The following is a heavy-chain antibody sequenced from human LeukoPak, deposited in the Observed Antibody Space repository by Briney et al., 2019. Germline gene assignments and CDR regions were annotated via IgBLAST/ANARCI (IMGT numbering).Heavy chain of an antibody. J-gene: IGHJ4*02. D-gene: IGHD3-22*01. CDR1: GISFSNAW. Sequence: PGGSLRLSCAGSGISFSNAWMSWVRQAPGKGLEWVGRIKRKIDGETTDYAAPVKGRFTISRDDPENTLYLQMNSLKTEDTAVYYCTTDTPDSSGYCHDYWGQGTLVTVSS. CDR3: TTDTPDSSGYCHDY. CDR2: IKRKIDGETT. V-gene: IGHV3-15*01.